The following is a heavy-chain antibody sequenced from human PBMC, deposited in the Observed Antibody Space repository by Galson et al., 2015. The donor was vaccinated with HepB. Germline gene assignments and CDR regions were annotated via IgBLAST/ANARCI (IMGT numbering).Heavy chain of an antibody. CDR3: ARDWIRDGASYYFDY. CDR2: IYHSGDA. CDR1: GASTRTLDW. D-gene: IGHD5-24*01. V-gene: IGHV4/OR15-8*01. Sequence: SETLSLTCAVSGASTRTLDWWSWVRQSPGKRLEWIGQIYHSGDANYNPSFKSRVTMSVDTSKNQFSLKLTSVTAADTATYYCARDWIRDGASYYFDYWGQGTLVTVSS. J-gene: IGHJ4*02.